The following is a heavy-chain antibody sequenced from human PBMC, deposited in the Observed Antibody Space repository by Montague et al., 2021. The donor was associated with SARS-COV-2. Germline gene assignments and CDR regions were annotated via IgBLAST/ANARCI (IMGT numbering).Heavy chain of an antibody. CDR2: MSYRGSS. CDR1: GGSINTPNHY. CDR3: VRLLAATGHFDF. V-gene: IGHV4-39*01. Sequence: SETLSLTCTVSGGSINTPNHYWAWIRKPPGKWLKWVGCMSYRGSSYYNPSLRRRLTISVDTSKNQFSLRLSSVTAADTAVYCCVRLLAATGHFDFWGQGTLVTVSS. D-gene: IGHD6-13*01. J-gene: IGHJ4*02.